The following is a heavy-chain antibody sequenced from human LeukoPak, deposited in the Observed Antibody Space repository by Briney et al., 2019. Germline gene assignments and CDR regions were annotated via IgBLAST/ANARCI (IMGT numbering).Heavy chain of an antibody. Sequence: GESLKISCKGSGYSFTNYWIGWVRQMSGKGLEWMGVIYPGDSDTRYRPAFQGQVNISADKSISTTYLQWRSLKASDTAMYYCARRYSGSYLVDYWGQGTLDIVSS. J-gene: IGHJ4*02. CDR3: ARRYSGSYLVDY. CDR1: GYSFTNYW. D-gene: IGHD1-26*01. V-gene: IGHV5-51*01. CDR2: IYPGDSDT.